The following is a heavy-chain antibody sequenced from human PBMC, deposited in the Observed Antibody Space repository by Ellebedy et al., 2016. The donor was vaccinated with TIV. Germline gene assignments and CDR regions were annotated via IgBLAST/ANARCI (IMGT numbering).Heavy chain of an antibody. V-gene: IGHV1-58*01. Sequence: AASVKVSCKASGFTFSSSAVQWVRQARGQRLEWVGWIVVGSGSTNYPQKFQERVTITSDMSTSTVYMELSSLRSEETAVYYCAATYYYDTSGYQRPNDAFDIWGQGTMVTVSS. D-gene: IGHD3-22*01. CDR2: IVVGSGST. J-gene: IGHJ3*02. CDR1: GFTFSSSA. CDR3: AATYYYDTSGYQRPNDAFDI.